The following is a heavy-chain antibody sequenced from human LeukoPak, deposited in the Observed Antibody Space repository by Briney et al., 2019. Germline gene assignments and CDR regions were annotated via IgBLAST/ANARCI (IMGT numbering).Heavy chain of an antibody. V-gene: IGHV3-21*01. CDR1: GFTFSSYS. Sequence: GGSLRLSCAASGFTFSSYSMNWVRQAPGKGLEWVSSISSSSSYIYYADSVKGRFTISRDNAKNSLYLQMNSLGVEDTAVYYCTRGDATTVTEFDSWGQGTLVTVSS. J-gene: IGHJ4*02. CDR3: TRGDATTVTEFDS. D-gene: IGHD4-17*01. CDR2: ISSSSSYI.